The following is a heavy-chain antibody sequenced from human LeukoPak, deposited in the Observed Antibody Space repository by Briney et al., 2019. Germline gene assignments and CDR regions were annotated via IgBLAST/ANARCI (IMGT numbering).Heavy chain of an antibody. J-gene: IGHJ4*02. D-gene: IGHD2-2*01. V-gene: IGHV3-48*01. CDR2: ISSSSSI. Sequence: GSLRLSCAASGFTFSTYSMNWVRQAPGKGPEWVSCISSSSSIYYADSVKGRFTISRDNAKNSLYLQMNSLRAEDTAVYYCATFCSSTSCYHYWGQGTLVTVSS. CDR3: ATFCSSTSCYHY. CDR1: GFTFSTYS.